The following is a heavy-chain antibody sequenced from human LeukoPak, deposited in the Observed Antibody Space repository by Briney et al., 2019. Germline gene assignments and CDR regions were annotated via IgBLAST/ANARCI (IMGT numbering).Heavy chain of an antibody. CDR1: GFTFSSYA. J-gene: IGHJ6*03. Sequence: GGSLRLSCAASGFTFSSYAMHWVRQAPGKGLEWVAVISYDGSNKYYADSVKGRFTISRDNSKNTLYLQMNSLRAEDTAVYYCARTTSTVTTDYYYYMDVWGKGTTVTVSS. CDR2: ISYDGSNK. V-gene: IGHV3-30*04. CDR3: ARTTSTVTTDYYYYMDV. D-gene: IGHD4-11*01.